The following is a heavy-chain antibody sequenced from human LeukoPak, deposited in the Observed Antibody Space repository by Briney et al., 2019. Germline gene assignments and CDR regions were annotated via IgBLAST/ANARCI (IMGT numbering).Heavy chain of an antibody. CDR2: ISAYNGNT. Sequence: GSSVKVSCKASGGTFSSYAISWVRQAPGQGLEWMGWISAYNGNTNYAQKLQGRVTMTTDTSTSTAYMELRSLRSDDTAVYYCARGVPAALRLARWFDPWGQGTLVTVSS. J-gene: IGHJ5*02. CDR1: GGTFSSYA. V-gene: IGHV1-18*01. D-gene: IGHD2-2*02. CDR3: ARGVPAALRLARWFDP.